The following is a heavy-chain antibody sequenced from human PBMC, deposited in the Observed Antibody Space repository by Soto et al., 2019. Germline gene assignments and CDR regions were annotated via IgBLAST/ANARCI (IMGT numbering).Heavy chain of an antibody. V-gene: IGHV1-69*01. D-gene: IGHD1-26*01. CDR1: GGTFSSFT. Sequence: QVQLVQSGAEVKKPGSSVTVSCKASGGTFSSFTISWVRQAPGQGLEWKGGIIPIYGTANYARKFQGRVTLTADASTRTAYMELSRLRSEDTAVYYCAKDRRADWESYYYYAMDVWGEGTTVTVSS. CDR2: IIPIYGTA. J-gene: IGHJ6*04. CDR3: AKDRRADWESYYYYAMDV.